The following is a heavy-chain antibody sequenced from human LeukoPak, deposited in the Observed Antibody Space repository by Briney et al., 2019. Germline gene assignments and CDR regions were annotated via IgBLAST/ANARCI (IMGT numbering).Heavy chain of an antibody. Sequence: ASVKVSCKASGYTFTSDGISWVRQAPGQGLEWMGWISAYNGNTNYAQKLQGRVTMTTDTSTSTAYMELRSLRSDDTAVYYCARDRAAVTANKIDYWGQGTLVTVSS. CDR3: ARDRAAVTANKIDY. D-gene: IGHD5-18*01. CDR1: GYTFTSDG. J-gene: IGHJ4*02. CDR2: ISAYNGNT. V-gene: IGHV1-18*01.